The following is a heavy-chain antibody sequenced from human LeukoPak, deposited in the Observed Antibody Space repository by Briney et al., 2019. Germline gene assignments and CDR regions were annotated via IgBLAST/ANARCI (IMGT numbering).Heavy chain of an antibody. CDR3: AKQREGISWSPDY. Sequence: GGSLRLSCAASGFTFSSYAMSWVRQAPGKGLEWVSSISSSSSYIYYADSVKGRFTISRDNAKNSLYLQMNSLRTEDTAVYYCAKQREGISWSPDYWGQGTLVTVSS. CDR1: GFTFSSYA. D-gene: IGHD6-13*01. CDR2: ISSSSSYI. J-gene: IGHJ4*02. V-gene: IGHV3-21*01.